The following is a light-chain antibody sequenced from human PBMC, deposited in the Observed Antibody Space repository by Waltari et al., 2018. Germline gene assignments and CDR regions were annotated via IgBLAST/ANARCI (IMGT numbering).Light chain of an antibody. V-gene: IGLV2-14*03. J-gene: IGLJ2*01. CDR2: HVT. CDR3: NSHSTTTPVV. CDR1: STDVGSYNY. Sequence: QSALTQPASVSGSPGQSITISCTGTSTDVGSYNYVSWYQQYPDKAPQLIIYHVTQRPSGSATRCSGSNSGNTASLTISGLQAEDEADYFCNSHSTTTPVVFCGGTKVTVL.